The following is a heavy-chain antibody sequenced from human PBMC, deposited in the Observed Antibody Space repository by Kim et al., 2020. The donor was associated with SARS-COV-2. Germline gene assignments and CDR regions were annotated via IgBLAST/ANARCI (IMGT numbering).Heavy chain of an antibody. CDR3: AVTTVVTGGIAFDI. CDR2: IYPGDSDT. CDR1: GYSFTSYW. D-gene: IGHD4-17*01. J-gene: IGHJ3*02. Sequence: GESLKISCKGSGYSFTSYWIGWVRQMPGKGLEWMGIIYPGDSDTRYSPSFHGQVTLSADKSISTAYLQWSSLKASDTAMYYCAVTTVVTGGIAFDICGQGTMVTVSS. V-gene: IGHV5-51*01.